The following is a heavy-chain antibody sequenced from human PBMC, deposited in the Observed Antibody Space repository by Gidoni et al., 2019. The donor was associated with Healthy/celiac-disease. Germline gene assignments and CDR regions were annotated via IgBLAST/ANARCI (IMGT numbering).Heavy chain of an antibody. CDR2: IYYSGST. V-gene: IGHV4-59*01. CDR3: ARVPHQQYFDY. Sequence: QVQLQESGPGLVKPSETLSLACAGAGGSISSYYWSWIRQPPGKGLEWIGYIYYSGSTNYNPSLKSRVTISVDTSKNQFSLKLSSVTAADTAVYYCARVPHQQYFDYWGQGTLVTVSS. D-gene: IGHD6-13*01. J-gene: IGHJ4*02. CDR1: GGSISSYY.